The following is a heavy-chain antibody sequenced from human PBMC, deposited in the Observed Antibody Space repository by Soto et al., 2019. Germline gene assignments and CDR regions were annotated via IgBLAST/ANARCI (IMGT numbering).Heavy chain of an antibody. V-gene: IGHV3-21*01. CDR2: ISSSSSYI. Sequence: EVQLVESGGGPVKPGGSLRLSCAASGFSFSSYSMNWVRQAPGKGLEWVSSISSSSSYIYYADSVKGRFTISRDNAKNSLYLQMNSLRAEDTAVYYCARDPGHYYGSGSFGFLDYWGQGTLVTVSS. CDR1: GFSFSSYS. J-gene: IGHJ4*02. CDR3: ARDPGHYYGSGSFGFLDY. D-gene: IGHD3-10*01.